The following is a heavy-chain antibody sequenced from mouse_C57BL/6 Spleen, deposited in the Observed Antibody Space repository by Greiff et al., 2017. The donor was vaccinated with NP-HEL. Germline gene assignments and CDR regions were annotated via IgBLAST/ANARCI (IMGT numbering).Heavy chain of an antibody. J-gene: IGHJ3*01. V-gene: IGHV14-4*01. CDR1: GFNIKDDY. Sequence: VQLQQSGAELVRPGASVKLSCTASGFNIKDDYMHWVKQRPEQGLEWIGWIDPENGDTEYASKFQGKATITADTSSNTAYLQISSLTSEDTAVYYCTTGSSWFAYWGQGTLVTVSA. CDR2: IDPENGDT. CDR3: TTGSSWFAY.